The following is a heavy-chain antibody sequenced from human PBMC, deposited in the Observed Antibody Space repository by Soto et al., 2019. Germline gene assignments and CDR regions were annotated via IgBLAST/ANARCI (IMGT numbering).Heavy chain of an antibody. Sequence: EVQLVESGGGLVKPGGSLRLSCAASGFTFSIAWVNWVRQAPGKGLEWVGRIKSEADGGTTDYATPVEGRFAISRDDSKNTLYLQMNSLKAEDTAVYYCTTDTSYWGQGTLVTVSA. CDR1: GFTFSIAW. V-gene: IGHV3-15*07. CDR2: IKSEADGGTT. CDR3: TTDTSY. J-gene: IGHJ4*02.